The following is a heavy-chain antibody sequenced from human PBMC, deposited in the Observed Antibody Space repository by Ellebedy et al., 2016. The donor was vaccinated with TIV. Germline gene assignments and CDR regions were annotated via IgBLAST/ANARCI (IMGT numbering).Heavy chain of an antibody. CDR1: GGSISSYY. Sequence: MPSETLSLTCTVPGGSISSYYWSWIRQPPGKGLEWIGYIYYSGRTYYNPSLKSRVTISVDTSKNQFSLRLSSVTAADTAVYYCARSTTFDYWGQGTLVTVSS. V-gene: IGHV4-59*08. CDR2: IYYSGRT. D-gene: IGHD4-17*01. J-gene: IGHJ4*02. CDR3: ARSTTFDY.